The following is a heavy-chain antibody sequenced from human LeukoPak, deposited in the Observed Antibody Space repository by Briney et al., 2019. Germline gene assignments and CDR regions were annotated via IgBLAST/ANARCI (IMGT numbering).Heavy chain of an antibody. J-gene: IGHJ4*02. CDR2: ISGSGGST. CDR1: GFTFSSYA. V-gene: IGHV3-23*01. CDR3: AKDTYYYDSSGYYDY. D-gene: IGHD3-22*01. Sequence: GGSLRLSCAASGFTFSSYAMSWVRQAPGKGLEWVSAISGSGGSTYYADSVKGRFTISRDNSKNTLYLQMNSLRAEDTAVYYCAKDTYYYDSSGYYDYWGQGTLVTVSS.